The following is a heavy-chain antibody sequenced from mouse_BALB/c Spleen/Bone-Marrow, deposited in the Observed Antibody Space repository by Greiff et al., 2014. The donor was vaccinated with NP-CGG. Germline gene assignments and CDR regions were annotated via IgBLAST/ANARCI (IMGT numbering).Heavy chain of an antibody. V-gene: IGHV2-9*02. Sequence: VQLQQSGPGLVAPSQSLSITCTVSGFSLTSYGVHWVRQPPGKGLEWLGVIWAGGSTNYNSALMSRLSTSKDNSKSQVFLKMNSLQTDNAAMYYCARVYLWYFDVWGAGTTVTVSS. D-gene: IGHD2-3*01. CDR1: GFSLTSYG. J-gene: IGHJ1*01. CDR2: IWAGGST. CDR3: ARVYLWYFDV.